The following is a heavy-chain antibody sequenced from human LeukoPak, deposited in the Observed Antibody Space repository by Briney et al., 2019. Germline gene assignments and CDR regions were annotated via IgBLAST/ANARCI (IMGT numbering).Heavy chain of an antibody. CDR1: GGSISSYY. CDR3: ARDLDYFDY. V-gene: IGHV4-59*01. CDR2: IYYSGST. Sequence: PSETLSLTCTVSGGSISSYYWSWIRQPPGKGLEWIGYIYYSGSTNYNPSLKSRVTISVDTSKNRFSLKLSSVTAADTAVYYCARDLDYFDYWGQGTLVTVSS. J-gene: IGHJ4*02.